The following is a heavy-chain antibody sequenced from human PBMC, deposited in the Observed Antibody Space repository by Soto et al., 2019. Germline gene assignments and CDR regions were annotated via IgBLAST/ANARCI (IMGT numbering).Heavy chain of an antibody. CDR1: GFTFSNAW. D-gene: IGHD1-26*01. CDR3: TTDEVAASEWELLPPYYYGMDV. J-gene: IGHJ6*02. Sequence: GGSLRLSCAASGFTFSNAWMNWVRQAPGKGLEWVGRIKSKTDGGTTDYAAPVKGRFTISRDDSKNTLYLQMNSLKTEDTAVYYCTTDEVAASEWELLPPYYYGMDVWGQGTTVTVSS. V-gene: IGHV3-15*07. CDR2: IKSKTDGGTT.